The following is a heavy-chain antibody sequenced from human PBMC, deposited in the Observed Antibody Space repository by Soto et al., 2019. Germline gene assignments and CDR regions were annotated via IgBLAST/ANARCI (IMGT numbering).Heavy chain of an antibody. D-gene: IGHD6-13*01. CDR1: GDSISDYY. CDR3: ARSGRGAAASFDY. CDR2: VYYSGIT. V-gene: IGHV4-59*08. J-gene: IGHJ4*02. Sequence: SETLSLTCTVSGDSISDYYWSWIRQPPGRALEWIGYVYYSGITNYNPSLESRVTISVDTSKNQFSLNLTSVTAADTAEYYCARSGRGAAASFDYWGRGTLVTVSS.